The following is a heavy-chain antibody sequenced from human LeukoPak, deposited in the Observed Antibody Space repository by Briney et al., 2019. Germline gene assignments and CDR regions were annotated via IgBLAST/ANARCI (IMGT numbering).Heavy chain of an antibody. CDR1: GGSISSYY. CDR3: ARSYSGSFLY. V-gene: IGHV4-38-2*02. J-gene: IGHJ1*01. CDR2: VYHGGNT. Sequence: SETLSLTCTVSGGSISSYYWGWIRQPPGKGLEFIGSVYHGGNTYYKASLKSRVTISLDTSKNQVSLRLSSVTAADTAVYYCARSYSGSFLYWGQGSLVTVSS. D-gene: IGHD1-26*01.